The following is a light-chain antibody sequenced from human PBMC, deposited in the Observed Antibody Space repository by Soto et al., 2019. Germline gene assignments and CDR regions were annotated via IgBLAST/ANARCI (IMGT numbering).Light chain of an antibody. V-gene: IGKV3-20*01. CDR2: GAS. Sequence: EIVMTQSPGTLSLSPGERATLSCRASQSVSSNYLAWYQQKPGQAPRLLIYGASRRATGIPDRFSGRESGTDFTLTITTLEPEDSAVYFCQQYASSPYTFGQGTKVDIK. CDR3: QQYASSPYT. J-gene: IGKJ2*01. CDR1: QSVSSNY.